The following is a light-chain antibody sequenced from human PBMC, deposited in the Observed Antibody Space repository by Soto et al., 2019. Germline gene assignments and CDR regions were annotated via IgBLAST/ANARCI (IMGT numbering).Light chain of an antibody. CDR3: QQYGDSPQT. J-gene: IGKJ1*01. CDR1: QTLRRTY. Sequence: ASQTLRRTYIAWYQQKPGQAPRLLIYGASSRATGIPDRFSGSGSGTDFTLTISRLEPEDFAVYYCQQYGDSPQTFGQGTKVDIK. CDR2: GAS. V-gene: IGKV3-20*01.